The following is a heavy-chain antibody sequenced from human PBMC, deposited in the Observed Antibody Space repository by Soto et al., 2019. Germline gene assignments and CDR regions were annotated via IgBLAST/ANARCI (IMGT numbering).Heavy chain of an antibody. CDR3: AKGVGNYWAFDY. Sequence: QVHLVESGGGVVQPGRSLRLSCAASGFSFSTYGMHWVRQAPGKGLEWVAFISNDGSNKYYADSVKGRFTISRDNSKNTPYLKMNSMRAEDTAVYYCAKGVGNYWAFDYWGQGTLVTVSS. J-gene: IGHJ4*02. CDR2: ISNDGSNK. CDR1: GFSFSTYG. V-gene: IGHV3-30*18. D-gene: IGHD1-26*01.